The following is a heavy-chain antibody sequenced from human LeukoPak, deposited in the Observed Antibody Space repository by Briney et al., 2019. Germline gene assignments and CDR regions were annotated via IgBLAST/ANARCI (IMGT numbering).Heavy chain of an antibody. V-gene: IGHV3-11*04. D-gene: IGHD1-1*01. CDR3: VRPRSPASNDGGY. CDR1: GFTFSDYY. Sequence: PGGSLRLSCAASGFTFSDYYMSWIRQAPGKGLEWVSYISSNGSTIYYADSVKGRFTISRDNAKNSLYLQMNSLRAEDTALYYCVRPRSPASNDGGYWGQGTLVTVSS. CDR2: ISSNGSTI. J-gene: IGHJ4*02.